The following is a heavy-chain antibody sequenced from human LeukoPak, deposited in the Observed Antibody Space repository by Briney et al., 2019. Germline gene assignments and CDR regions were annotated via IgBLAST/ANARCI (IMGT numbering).Heavy chain of an antibody. J-gene: IGHJ4*02. CDR2: ISYDGSNK. CDR1: GFTFNSYW. D-gene: IGHD3-10*01. CDR3: ARDGSGFDY. V-gene: IGHV3-30-3*01. Sequence: PGGSLRLSCAVSGFTFNSYWMTWVRQAPGKGLEWVAVISYDGSNKYYADSVKGRFTISRDNSKNTLYLQMNSLRAEDTAVYYCARDGSGFDYWGQGTLVTVSS.